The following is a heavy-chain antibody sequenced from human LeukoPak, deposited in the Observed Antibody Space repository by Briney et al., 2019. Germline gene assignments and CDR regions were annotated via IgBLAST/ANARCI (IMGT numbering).Heavy chain of an antibody. CDR3: ARAETYYYGSGNDYYYYMDV. J-gene: IGHJ6*03. D-gene: IGHD3-10*01. CDR1: GFTFDDYG. Sequence: AGGSLRLSCAASGFTFDDYGMSWVRQAPGKGLEWVSGINWNGGSTGYADSAKGRFTISRDNAKNSLYLQMNSLRAEDTALYYCARAETYYYGSGNDYYYYMDVWGKGTTVTVSS. V-gene: IGHV3-20*04. CDR2: INWNGGST.